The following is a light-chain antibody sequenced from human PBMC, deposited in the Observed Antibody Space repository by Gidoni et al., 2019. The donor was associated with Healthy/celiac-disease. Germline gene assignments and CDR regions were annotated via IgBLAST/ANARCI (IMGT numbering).Light chain of an antibody. V-gene: IGKV3-11*01. CDR2: DAS. J-gene: IGKJ3*01. CDR3: QQRSNWVFT. CDR1: QSVSSY. Sequence: EIVLPQSPATLSLSPGERATLSCRASQSVSSYLAWYQQKPGQAPRLLIYDASNRATGIPARFSGSGSGTDFTLTISSLEPEDFAVYYCQQRSNWVFTFXPXTKVDIK.